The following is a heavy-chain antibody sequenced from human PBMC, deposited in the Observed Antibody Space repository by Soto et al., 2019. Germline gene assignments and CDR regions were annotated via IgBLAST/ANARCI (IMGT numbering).Heavy chain of an antibody. CDR1: GFTFSSYA. D-gene: IGHD6-13*01. Sequence: EVQLLESGGGLVQPGGSLRLSCAASGFTFSSYAMSWVRQAPGKGLEWVSVISGSGDSTYYADSVRRRFTISRDNSKNTLYLQMNSLRAEDTAVYYCAKDRDGAAAGPTKFYGMDAWGQGTTVTVSS. CDR2: ISGSGDST. CDR3: AKDRDGAAAGPTKFYGMDA. J-gene: IGHJ6*02. V-gene: IGHV3-23*01.